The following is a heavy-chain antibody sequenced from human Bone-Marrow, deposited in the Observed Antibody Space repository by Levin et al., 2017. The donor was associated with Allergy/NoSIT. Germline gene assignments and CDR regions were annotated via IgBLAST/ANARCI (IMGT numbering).Heavy chain of an antibody. CDR2: IYYSGST. J-gene: IGHJ6*02. Sequence: SETLSLTCTVSGGSISSSSYYWGWIRQPPGKGLEWIGSIYYSGSTYYNPSLKSRVTISVDTSKNQFSLKLSSVTAADTAVYYCARDADSGWTSDPTYYYYGMDVWGQGTTVTVSS. V-gene: IGHV4-39*07. CDR3: ARDADSGWTSDPTYYYYGMDV. D-gene: IGHD6-19*01. CDR1: GGSISSSSYY.